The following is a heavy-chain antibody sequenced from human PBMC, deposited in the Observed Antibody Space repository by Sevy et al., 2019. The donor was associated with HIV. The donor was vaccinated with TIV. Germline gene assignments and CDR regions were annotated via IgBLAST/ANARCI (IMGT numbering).Heavy chain of an antibody. CDR3: VAYYDYIWAGWFDP. CDR1: GYTFTTYG. Sequence: ASVKVSYKASGYTFTTYGISWVRQAPGQGLEWMGWISAYNGNTNYAQKFQGRVTMTTETSTSTAYMELRSLRSDDTAVYYCVAYYDYIWAGWFDPWGQGTLVTVSS. D-gene: IGHD3-16*01. V-gene: IGHV1-18*01. CDR2: ISAYNGNT. J-gene: IGHJ5*02.